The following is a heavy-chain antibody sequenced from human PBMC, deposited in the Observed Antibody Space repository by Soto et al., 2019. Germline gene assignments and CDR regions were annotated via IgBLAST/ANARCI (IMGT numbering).Heavy chain of an antibody. CDR2: LSSSSSTI. D-gene: IGHD2-15*01. Sequence: GGSLRLSCAASGFTFSSYSMNWVRQAPGKGLEWVSYLSSSSSTIYYADSVKGRFTISRDNAQNSLYLQMNSLRAEDTAVYYCARDPRAGDCSGGSCPPNDAFDIWGQGTMVTVSS. CDR1: GFTFSSYS. J-gene: IGHJ3*02. V-gene: IGHV3-48*01. CDR3: ARDPRAGDCSGGSCPPNDAFDI.